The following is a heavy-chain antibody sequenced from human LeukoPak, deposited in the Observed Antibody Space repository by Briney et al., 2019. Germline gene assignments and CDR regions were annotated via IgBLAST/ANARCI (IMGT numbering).Heavy chain of an antibody. D-gene: IGHD6-19*01. CDR1: GFSFSTHS. CDR2: INHDGSEK. V-gene: IGHV3-7*03. Sequence: GGSLRLSCAASGFSFSTHSLTWVRQAPGKGLQWVATINHDGSEKDYVDSVKGRFTISRDNAENSLYPQLNSLRAEDTAIYYCARGSGWLDYWGQGTLVTVSS. CDR3: ARGSGWLDY. J-gene: IGHJ4*02.